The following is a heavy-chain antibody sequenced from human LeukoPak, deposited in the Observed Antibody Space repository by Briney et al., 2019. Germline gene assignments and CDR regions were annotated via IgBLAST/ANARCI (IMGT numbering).Heavy chain of an antibody. D-gene: IGHD2-2*01. V-gene: IGHV1-8*03. Sequence: ASVKVSCKXSGYTFTSYDINWVRQATGRGLEWMGWMNPNSGNTGYAQKFQGRVTITRNTSISTAYMELSSLRSEDTAVYYCARGRGYCSSTSCYYYYYYYMDVWGKGTTVTVSS. CDR2: MNPNSGNT. J-gene: IGHJ6*03. CDR1: GYTFTSYD. CDR3: ARGRGYCSSTSCYYYYYYYMDV.